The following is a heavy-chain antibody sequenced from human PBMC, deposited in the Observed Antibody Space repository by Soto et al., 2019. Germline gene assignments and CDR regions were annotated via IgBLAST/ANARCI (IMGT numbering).Heavy chain of an antibody. J-gene: IGHJ5*02. CDR2: IYYSGST. Sequence: SESLSLTCTVSGGSISSSSYYWGWIRQPPGKGLEWIGSIYYSGSTYYNPSLKSRVTISVDTSKNQFSLKLSSVTAADTAVYYCARNLVVVPADNPNWFDPWGQRTLVTVSS. CDR3: ARNLVVVPADNPNWFDP. V-gene: IGHV4-39*01. CDR1: GGSISSSSYY. D-gene: IGHD2-2*01.